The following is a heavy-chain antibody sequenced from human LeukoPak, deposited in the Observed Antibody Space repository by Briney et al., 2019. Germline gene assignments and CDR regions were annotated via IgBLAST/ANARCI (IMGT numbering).Heavy chain of an antibody. J-gene: IGHJ4*02. D-gene: IGHD3-22*01. V-gene: IGHV3-23*01. CDR2: ISGSGGST. Sequence: GGSLRLSCGASGFTFSSYAMSWVRQAPGKGLEWVSAISGSGGSTYYADSVKGRFTISRDNSKNTLYLQMNSLRAEDTALYYCAKDDSGGYFPDFWGQGTLVTVSS. CDR3: AKDDSGGYFPDF. CDR1: GFTFSSYA.